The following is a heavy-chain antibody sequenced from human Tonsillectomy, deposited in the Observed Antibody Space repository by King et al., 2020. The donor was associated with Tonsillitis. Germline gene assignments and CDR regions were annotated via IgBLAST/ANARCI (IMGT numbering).Heavy chain of an antibody. CDR1: GFTFSTYA. CDR3: AKDREWHGSSWSYGMDV. D-gene: IGHD6-13*01. V-gene: IGHV3-23*04. J-gene: IGHJ6*02. Sequence: VQLVESGGGLVQPGGSLRLFCAASGFTFSTYAMSWVRQAPGKGLEWVSAITGGGVSTYYADSVKGRFTISRDNSKNTLYLQMNSLRAEDTAVYYCAKDREWHGSSWSYGMDVWGQGTTVTVSS. CDR2: ITGGGVST.